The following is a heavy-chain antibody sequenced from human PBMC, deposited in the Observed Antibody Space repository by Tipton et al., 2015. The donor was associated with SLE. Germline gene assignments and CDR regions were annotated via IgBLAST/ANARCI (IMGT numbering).Heavy chain of an antibody. J-gene: IGHJ6*02. CDR1: GETFSNYA. CDR3: AKDRHIVTTTASGMDV. D-gene: IGHD5-12*01. Sequence: SLSLSCVKSGETFSNYAMHWVRQTPGKGLEWVAVIRYDGGNKYYADSVKGRLTISRDNSIKTAYLQMNSLTTEDTAVYYCAKDRHIVTTTASGMDVWGQGTTVTVSS. V-gene: IGHV3-30*02. CDR2: IRYDGGNK.